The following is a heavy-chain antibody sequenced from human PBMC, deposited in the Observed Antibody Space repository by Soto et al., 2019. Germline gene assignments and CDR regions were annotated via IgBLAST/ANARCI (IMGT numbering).Heavy chain of an antibody. Sequence: GGSLRLSCAASGFTFSSYGMHWVRQAPGKGLEWVAVISYDGSNKYYADSVKGRFTISRDNSKNTLYLQMNSLRAEDTAVYYCAKEGKYYYGSGSYGYYYYYMDVWGKGTTVTVSS. CDR2: ISYDGSNK. CDR1: GFTFSSYG. V-gene: IGHV3-30*18. J-gene: IGHJ6*03. CDR3: AKEGKYYYGSGSYGYYYYYMDV. D-gene: IGHD3-10*01.